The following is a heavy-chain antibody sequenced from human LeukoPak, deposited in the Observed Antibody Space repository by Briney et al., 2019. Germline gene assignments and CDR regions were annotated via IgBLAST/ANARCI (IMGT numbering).Heavy chain of an antibody. J-gene: IGHJ6*02. Sequence: GGSLRLSCTASGFTFGDYAMSWVRQAPGKGLEWVGFIRSKAYGGTTEYAASVKGRFTISRDDSKSIAYLQMNSLKTEDTAVYYCTRDPVPAGYYYYGMDVWGQGTTVTVSS. CDR2: IRSKAYGGTT. CDR3: TRDPVPAGYYYYGMDV. V-gene: IGHV3-49*04. D-gene: IGHD6-13*01. CDR1: GFTFGDYA.